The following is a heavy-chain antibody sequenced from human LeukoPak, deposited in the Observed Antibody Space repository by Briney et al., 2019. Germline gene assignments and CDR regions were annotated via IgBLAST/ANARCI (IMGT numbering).Heavy chain of an antibody. CDR1: GFTFSSYW. D-gene: IGHD3-16*01. J-gene: IGHJ4*02. V-gene: IGHV3-74*01. Sequence: GGSLRLSCAASGFTFSSYWMHWVRQAPGKGLVWVSRINSDGSSTSYADSVKGRFTISRDNARNTLYLQMNSLRAEDTAVYYCAREGGDGVAYGYFDYWGLGTLVTVSS. CDR2: INSDGSST. CDR3: AREGGDGVAYGYFDY.